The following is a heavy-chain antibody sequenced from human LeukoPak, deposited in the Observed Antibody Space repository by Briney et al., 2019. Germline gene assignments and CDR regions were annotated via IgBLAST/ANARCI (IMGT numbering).Heavy chain of an antibody. D-gene: IGHD5-18*01. CDR1: GYTFTSYD. J-gene: IGHJ4*02. CDR2: MNPNSGNT. V-gene: IGHV1-8*01. CDR3: APFRGYNYTFDY. Sequence: GASVKVSCKASGYTFTSYDINWVRQATGQGLEWMGWMNPNSGNTGYAQKFQGRVTMTRNTSISTAYMELSSLRSEDTAVYYCAPFRGYNYTFDYWGQGTLVTVSS.